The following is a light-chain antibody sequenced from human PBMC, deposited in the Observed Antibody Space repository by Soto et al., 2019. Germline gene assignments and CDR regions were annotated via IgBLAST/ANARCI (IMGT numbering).Light chain of an antibody. J-gene: IGLJ3*02. Sequence: QSVLTKPPSASGTPGQRVTISCSGSSSNIGSNSVYCYQQLPGTAPKLLIYRNNQRPSGVPDRFSGSKSGTSASLAISGLRSEDEADYYCAAWDDSMSGWVFGGGTKLTVL. V-gene: IGLV1-47*01. CDR1: SSNIGSNS. CDR3: AAWDDSMSGWV. CDR2: RNN.